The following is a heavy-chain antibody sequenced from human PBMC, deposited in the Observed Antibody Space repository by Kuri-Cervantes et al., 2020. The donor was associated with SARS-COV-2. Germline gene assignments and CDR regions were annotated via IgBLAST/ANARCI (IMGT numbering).Heavy chain of an antibody. CDR2: INHSGST. J-gene: IGHJ6*02. V-gene: IGHV4-34*09. Sequence: SCAVYGGSFSGYYWSWIRQPPGKGLEWIGEINHSGSTNYNPSLKSRVTISVDTSKNQFSLKLSSVTAADTAVYYCARDRLGLLWFGEPKRYGMDVWGQGTTVTVSS. CDR1: GGSFSGYY. CDR3: ARDRLGLLWFGEPKRYGMDV. D-gene: IGHD3-10*01.